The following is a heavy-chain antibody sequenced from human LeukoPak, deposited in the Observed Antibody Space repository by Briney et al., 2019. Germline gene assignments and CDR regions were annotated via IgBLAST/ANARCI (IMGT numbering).Heavy chain of an antibody. D-gene: IGHD1-1*01. J-gene: IGHJ4*02. V-gene: IGHV3-7*01. CDR2: IKEDGSEN. CDR3: ARQRYSDY. CDR1: GLTFIRYW. Sequence: GGSLNLSFQPPGLTFIRYWRTGFARPPGKGLEWVANIKEDGSENSYVESVKGRITISRDNAKNSLYLQLNSLRAEDTAVYFCARQRYSDYWGQGTLVTVSS.